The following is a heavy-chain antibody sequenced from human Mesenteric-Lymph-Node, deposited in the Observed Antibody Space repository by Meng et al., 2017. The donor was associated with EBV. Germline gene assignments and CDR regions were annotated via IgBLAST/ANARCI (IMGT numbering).Heavy chain of an antibody. D-gene: IGHD2/OR15-2a*01. CDR2: IIPIFGTT. V-gene: IGHV1-69*01. CDR1: GGTFSSYS. Sequence: QVVQAGAEVKKPGSSVKVSCKASGGTFSSYSINWVRQAPGHGLEWMGGIIPIFGTTTYAQKFQGRVTITADESTTTAYMELSSLTSEDTALYYCARDRSYSDSTVSFDPWGQGTLVTVSS. CDR3: ARDRSYSDSTVSFDP. J-gene: IGHJ5*02.